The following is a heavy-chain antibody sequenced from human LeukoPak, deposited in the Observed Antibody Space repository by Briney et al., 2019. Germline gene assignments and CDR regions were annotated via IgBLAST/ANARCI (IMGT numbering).Heavy chain of an antibody. J-gene: IGHJ4*02. D-gene: IGHD1-26*01. V-gene: IGHV3-33*01. CDR1: GFPFSTYG. CDR3: ATEYSWTSAFDY. Sequence: GGSLRLSCAASGFPFSTYGMHWVRQAPGKGLEWVAMIWNDASNMYYAESVKGRFTISRDNSKNTLYLQMNSLRAEDTAVYFCATEYSWTSAFDYWGQGTLITVSS. CDR2: IWNDASNM.